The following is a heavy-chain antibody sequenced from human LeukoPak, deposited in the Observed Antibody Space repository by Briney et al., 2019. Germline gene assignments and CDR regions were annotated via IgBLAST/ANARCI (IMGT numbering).Heavy chain of an antibody. J-gene: IGHJ6*02. D-gene: IGHD2-15*01. Sequence: PSETLSLTCTVSGGSISSGGYYWSWIRQHPGKGLEWIGYIYYSRSTNYNPSLKSRVTISVDTSKNQFSLKLSSVTAADTAVYYCAVPSPRIKSYYYYYGMDVWGQGTTVTVSS. CDR2: IYYSRST. CDR1: GGSISSGGYY. CDR3: AVPSPRIKSYYYYYGMDV. V-gene: IGHV4-31*03.